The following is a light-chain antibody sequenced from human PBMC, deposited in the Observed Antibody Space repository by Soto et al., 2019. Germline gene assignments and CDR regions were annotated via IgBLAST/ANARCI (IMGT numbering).Light chain of an antibody. CDR1: QTVNTY. CDR2: GAS. CDR3: QYYDESMWT. V-gene: IGKV3-11*01. Sequence: MVLTQSPATLSLSPGERATLSCRAKQTVNTYLSWYQHKPGQAPRLLIYGASNRATGIPARFSGSGSGTDFTLTISRLEPEDFAVYYCQYYDESMWTFGQGTKVDIK. J-gene: IGKJ1*01.